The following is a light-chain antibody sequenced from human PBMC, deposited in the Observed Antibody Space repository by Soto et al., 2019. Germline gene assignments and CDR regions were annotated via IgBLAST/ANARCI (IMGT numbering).Light chain of an antibody. CDR1: SSDVGGYNY. Sequence: QSALTQPASVSVSPGQSITSSCTGTSSDVGGYNYVSWYQHHPGKAPKLMIYEVSNRPSGVSYRFSGSKSGNTASLTISGLQAEDEADYYCNSYTGSGIVFGTGTKVTVL. V-gene: IGLV2-14*01. CDR2: EVS. CDR3: NSYTGSGIV. J-gene: IGLJ1*01.